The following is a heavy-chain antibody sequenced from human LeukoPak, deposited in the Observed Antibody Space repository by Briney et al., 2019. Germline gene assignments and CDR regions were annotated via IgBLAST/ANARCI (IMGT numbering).Heavy chain of an antibody. Sequence: PGGSLRLSCAASGFTFSSYAMSWVRQAPGKGLEWVSAISGSGGSTYYADSVKGRFTISRDNSKNTLYLQMNSPRAEDTAVYYRAKVRLAVRGVNGGNLDYWGQGTLVTVSS. CDR3: AKVRLAVRGVNGGNLDY. CDR1: GFTFSSYA. CDR2: ISGSGGST. J-gene: IGHJ4*02. V-gene: IGHV3-23*01. D-gene: IGHD3-10*01.